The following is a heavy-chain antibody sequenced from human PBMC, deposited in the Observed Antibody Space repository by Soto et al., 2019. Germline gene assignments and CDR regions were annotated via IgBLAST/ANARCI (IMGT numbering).Heavy chain of an antibody. J-gene: IGHJ3*02. V-gene: IGHV3-7*01. D-gene: IGHD2-2*01. CDR3: ARIVVVPAAAKGGAFDI. CDR2: IKQDGSEK. CDR1: GFTFSSYW. Sequence: PGGSLRLSCAASGFTFSSYWMSWVRQAPGKGLEWVANIKQDGSEKYYVDSVKGRFTISRDNAKNSLYLQMNSLRAEDTAVYYCARIVVVPAAAKGGAFDIWGQGTMVTVSS.